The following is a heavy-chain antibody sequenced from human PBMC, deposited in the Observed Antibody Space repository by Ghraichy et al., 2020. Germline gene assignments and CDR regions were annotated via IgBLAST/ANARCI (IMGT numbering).Heavy chain of an antibody. CDR2: ISYDGSNK. D-gene: IGHD3-22*01. CDR1: GFTFSSYG. J-gene: IGHJ4*02. CDR3: AKPVYDSSVGGDY. Sequence: GESLNISCAASGFTFSSYGMHWVRQAPGKGLEWVAVISYDGSNKYYADSVKGRFTISRDNSKNTLYLQMNSLRAEDTAVYYCAKPVYDSSVGGDYWGQGTLVTVSS. V-gene: IGHV3-30*18.